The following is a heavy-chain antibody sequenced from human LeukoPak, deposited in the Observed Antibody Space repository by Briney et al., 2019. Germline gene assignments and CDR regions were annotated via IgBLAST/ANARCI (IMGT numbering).Heavy chain of an antibody. V-gene: IGHV4-39*07. CDR3: AKGSESGYSSYFYYYMDV. J-gene: IGHJ6*03. D-gene: IGHD6-13*01. Sequence: SETLSLTCTVSGGSISSSSYYWGWIRQPPGKGLEWIGSIYYSGSTYYNPSLKSRVTISVDTSKNQFSLKLSSVTAADTAVYYCAKGSESGYSSYFYYYMDVWGKGTMVTVSS. CDR1: GGSISSSSYY. CDR2: IYYSGST.